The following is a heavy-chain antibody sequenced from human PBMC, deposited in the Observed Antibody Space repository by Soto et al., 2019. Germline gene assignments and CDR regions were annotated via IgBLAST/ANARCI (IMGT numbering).Heavy chain of an antibody. D-gene: IGHD5-12*01. Sequence: QVQLVQSGAEVKKPGASVKVSCKASGYTFTSYYMHWVRQAPGQGLEWMGLIYPSGGGTTYAQKFQGRVTMSSDTSTSTVYMELSSLRSEDTAVYYCAKESPSDGYNSPLDCWGQGTLVTVSS. CDR3: AKESPSDGYNSPLDC. J-gene: IGHJ4*02. CDR2: IYPSGGGT. CDR1: GYTFTSYY. V-gene: IGHV1-46*01.